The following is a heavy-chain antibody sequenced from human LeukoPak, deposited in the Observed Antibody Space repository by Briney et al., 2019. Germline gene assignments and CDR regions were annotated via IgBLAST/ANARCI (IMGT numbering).Heavy chain of an antibody. J-gene: IGHJ4*02. CDR2: INHSGST. CDR1: GGSFSGYY. Sequence: PSETLSLTCAVYGGSFSGYYWSWIRQPPGKGLEWIGEINHSGSTNYNPSLKSRVTISVDTSKNQFSLKLSSVTAADTAVYYCAGYSSSWYSSYFDYWGQGTLVTVSS. CDR3: AGYSSSWYSSYFDY. V-gene: IGHV4-34*01. D-gene: IGHD6-13*01.